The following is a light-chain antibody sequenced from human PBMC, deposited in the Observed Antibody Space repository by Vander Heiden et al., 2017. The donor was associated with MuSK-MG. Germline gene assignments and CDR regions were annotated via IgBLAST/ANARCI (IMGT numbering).Light chain of an antibody. V-gene: IGLV2-14*01. CDR2: DVS. J-gene: IGLJ2*01. Sequence: QSALTQPASVSGSPGQSITISCTGTSSDVGGYNYVSWYQQHPGKAPKRMIYDVSNRPSGVSNRFSGSKSGNTASLTISGLQAEDEADYYCSSYTSSSSGVFGGGTKLTVL. CDR3: SSYTSSSSGV. CDR1: SSDVGGYNY.